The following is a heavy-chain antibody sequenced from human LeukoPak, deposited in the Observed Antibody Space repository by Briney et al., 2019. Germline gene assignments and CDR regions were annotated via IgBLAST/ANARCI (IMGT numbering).Heavy chain of an antibody. CDR1: VGSISTYY. D-gene: IGHD3-10*01. Sequence: SETLSLTCTVSVGSISTYYWNWTRQPPGKGLEWIGYIYYSGSTKYNPSLTSRVSVSIDTSKNQFSLKLTSVTAADTAVYYCARRAGTTFDYWGQGILVSVSS. CDR2: IYYSGST. CDR3: ARRAGTTFDY. V-gene: IGHV4-59*08. J-gene: IGHJ4*02.